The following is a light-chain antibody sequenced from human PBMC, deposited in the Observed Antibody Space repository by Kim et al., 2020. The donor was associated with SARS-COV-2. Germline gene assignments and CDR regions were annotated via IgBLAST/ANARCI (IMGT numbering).Light chain of an antibody. CDR1: KLGDKY. CDR2: EDS. V-gene: IGLV3-1*01. J-gene: IGLJ1*01. Sequence: VSPGQTASITCSGDKLGDKYACWYQQKPGQSPVLVIYEDSNRPSGIPERFSGSNSGNTATLTISGTQAMDEADYYCQAWDSSTAWVFGTGTQLTVL. CDR3: QAWDSSTAWV.